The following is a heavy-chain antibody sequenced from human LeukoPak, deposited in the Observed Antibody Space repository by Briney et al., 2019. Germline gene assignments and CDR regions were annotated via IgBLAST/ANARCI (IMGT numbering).Heavy chain of an antibody. Sequence: SVKVSCKASGFTFTSSAMQLVRQARGQRLEWIGWIVVGSGNTNYAQKFQERVTITRDMSTRTAYMELSSLRSEDTAVYYCAAGTGWLHPNKHWGQGTLVTVSS. J-gene: IGHJ4*02. D-gene: IGHD5-24*01. CDR1: GFTFTSSA. V-gene: IGHV1-58*02. CDR2: IVVGSGNT. CDR3: AAGTGWLHPNKH.